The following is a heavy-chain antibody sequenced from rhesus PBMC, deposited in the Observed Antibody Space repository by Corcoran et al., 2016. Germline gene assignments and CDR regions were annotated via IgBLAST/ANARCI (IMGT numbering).Heavy chain of an antibody. D-gene: IGHD6-25*01. CDR1: GGSISSNY. CDR3: ARERGGSGSWKGLFDY. CDR2: ISGSGGST. V-gene: IGHV4-173*01. Sequence: QLQLQESGPGLVKPSETLSLTCAVSGGSISSNYWSWIRQPPGKGLQWIGRISGSGGSTDYNPTLKSRVTIPTDTSTNQFSLKLSSVTAADTAVYYCARERGGSGSWKGLFDYWGQGVLVTVSS. J-gene: IGHJ4*01.